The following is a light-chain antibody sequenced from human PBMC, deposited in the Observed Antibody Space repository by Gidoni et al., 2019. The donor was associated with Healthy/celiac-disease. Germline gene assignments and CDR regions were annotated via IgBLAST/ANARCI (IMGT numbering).Light chain of an antibody. Sequence: ESVLTQSPATLALSPGERATLSCRASQSVSSYLAWYQQKPGQAPRLLIYDAANRATGLPARFSGRGSGTAFTLTISSLEPEDFAVYYCQQRSNWPRSWTFGQGTKVEIK. CDR1: QSVSSY. CDR2: DAA. J-gene: IGKJ1*01. V-gene: IGKV3-11*01. CDR3: QQRSNWPRSWT.